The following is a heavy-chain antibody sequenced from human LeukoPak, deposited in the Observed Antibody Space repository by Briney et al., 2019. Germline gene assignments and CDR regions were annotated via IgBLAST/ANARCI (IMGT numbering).Heavy chain of an antibody. CDR1: GYTFTSYG. CDR2: ISAYNGNT. V-gene: IGHV1-18*01. CDR3: ARERNDYGFYYFDY. J-gene: IGHJ4*02. D-gene: IGHD4-17*01. Sequence: ASVKVSCKASGYTFTSYGISWVRQAPGQGLEWMGWISAYNGNTNYAQKLQGRVTMTTDTSTSTAYMELRSLRSDDTAVYYCARERNDYGFYYFDYWGQGTLVTASS.